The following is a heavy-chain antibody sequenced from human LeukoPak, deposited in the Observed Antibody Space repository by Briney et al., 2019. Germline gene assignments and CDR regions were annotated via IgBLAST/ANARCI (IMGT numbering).Heavy chain of an antibody. D-gene: IGHD2-15*01. J-gene: IGHJ3*02. CDR1: GGSISSYY. Sequence: PSETLSLTCTVSGGSISSYYWSWIRQPPGKGLEWIGRIYTSGSTNYNPSLKSRVTMSVDTSKNQFSLKLSSVTAADTAVYYCARDSVMGYCSGGSCVDAFDIWGQGTMVTVSS. CDR2: IYTSGST. CDR3: ARDSVMGYCSGGSCVDAFDI. V-gene: IGHV4-4*07.